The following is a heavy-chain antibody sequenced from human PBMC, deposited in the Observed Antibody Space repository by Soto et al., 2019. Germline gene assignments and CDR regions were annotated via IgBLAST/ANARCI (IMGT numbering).Heavy chain of an antibody. CDR2: ISGSGAST. CDR1: GFTFSSYA. D-gene: IGHD1-1*01. CDR3: AKDARSNCNTGHYNDAFDI. J-gene: IGHJ3*02. V-gene: IGHV3-23*01. Sequence: EVQLLESGGGLVQPGGSLRLSCAASGFTFSSYAMSWVRQAPGKGLEWVSAISGSGASTYYADSVKGRFTISRDNSENTLYVQMNSLRAEDTALYYCAKDARSNCNTGHYNDAFDIWGQGTMVTVSS.